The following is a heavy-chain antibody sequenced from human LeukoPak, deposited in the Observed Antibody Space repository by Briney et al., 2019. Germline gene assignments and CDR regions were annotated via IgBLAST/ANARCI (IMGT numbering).Heavy chain of an antibody. V-gene: IGHV3-30*18. CDR1: GFTFSSYG. Sequence: PGGSLRLSCAASGFTFSSYGMHWVRQAPGKGLEWVAVVSSDGSIDYYADSVRGRFTVSRDNSKNTLYLQMNSLRAEDTAVYYCAKDPRGTYSLDYWGQGTLVTVSS. D-gene: IGHD1-26*01. CDR3: AKDPRGTYSLDY. J-gene: IGHJ4*02. CDR2: VSSDGSID.